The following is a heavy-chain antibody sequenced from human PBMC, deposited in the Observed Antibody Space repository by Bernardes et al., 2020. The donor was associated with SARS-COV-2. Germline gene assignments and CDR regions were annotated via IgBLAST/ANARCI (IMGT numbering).Heavy chain of an antibody. J-gene: IGHJ6*02. CDR3: ARDPLTGYSSGWYAGMDV. CDR1: GYTFTGYY. V-gene: IGHV1-2*02. Sequence: ASVKVSCKASGYTFTGYYMHWVRQAPGQGLEWMGWINPNSGGTNYAQKFQGRVTMTRDTSISTAYMELSRLRSDDTAVYYCARDPLTGYSSGWYAGMDVWGQGTTVTVSS. CDR2: INPNSGGT. D-gene: IGHD6-19*01.